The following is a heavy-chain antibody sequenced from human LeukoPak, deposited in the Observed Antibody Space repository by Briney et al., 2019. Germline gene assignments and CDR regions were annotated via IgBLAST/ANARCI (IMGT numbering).Heavy chain of an antibody. CDR2: IYHSGSA. V-gene: IGHV4-4*02. D-gene: IGHD3-22*01. Sequence: SETLSLTCAVSGGSISSSNWWSWVRQPPGKGLEWIGEIYHSGSAYYNPSLKSRVTISVDTSKNQFSLKLSSVTAADTAVYYCAEGAHYYDSSGYPLTFQHWGQGTLVTVSS. CDR3: AEGAHYYDSSGYPLTFQH. CDR1: GGSISSSNW. J-gene: IGHJ1*01.